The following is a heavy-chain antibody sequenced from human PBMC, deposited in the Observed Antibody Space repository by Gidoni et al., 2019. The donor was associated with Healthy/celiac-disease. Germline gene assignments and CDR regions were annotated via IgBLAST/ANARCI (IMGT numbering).Heavy chain of an antibody. CDR2: IWYDGSNK. CDR1: GFTFSSYG. V-gene: IGHV3-33*01. D-gene: IGHD6-13*01. CDR3: ARSKGRIAAAAPEDY. Sequence: QVQLVESGGGVVQPGRSLRLSCAASGFTFSSYGMHWVRQAPGKGLEWVAVIWYDGSNKYYADSVKGRFTISRDNSKNTLYLQMNSLRAEDTAVYYCARSKGRIAAAAPEDYWGQGTLVTVSS. J-gene: IGHJ4*02.